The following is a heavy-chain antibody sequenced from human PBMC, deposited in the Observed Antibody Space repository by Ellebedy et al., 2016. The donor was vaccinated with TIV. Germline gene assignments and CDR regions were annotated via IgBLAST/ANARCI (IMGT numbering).Heavy chain of an antibody. CDR1: GFTFRTYW. J-gene: IGHJ6*02. CDR3: PREEGHTIFGVLLDLDALDV. D-gene: IGHD3-3*01. V-gene: IGHV3-7*03. Sequence: GESLKISCAASGFTFRTYWMNWVRQAPATGLEWVANIKQDGSEKYYVDSVKGRFTIASDNAKNSLHLQMSSLRAEDTAVYYCPREEGHTIFGVLLDLDALDVWGQGTTVTVSS. CDR2: IKQDGSEK.